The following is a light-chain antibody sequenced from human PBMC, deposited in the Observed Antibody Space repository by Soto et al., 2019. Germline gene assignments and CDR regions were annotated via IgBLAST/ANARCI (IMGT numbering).Light chain of an antibody. CDR1: SSDVGGYNY. J-gene: IGLJ1*01. CDR2: EVT. CDR3: CSFAGTNSFV. V-gene: IGLV2-8*01. Sequence: QSVLTQPPSASGSPGQPVTISCTGTSSDVGGYNYVSWYQQRPGKAPKLIIYEVTKRPSGVPDRVFGSKSGNTASLTVSGLQADDEADYYCCSFAGTNSFVFGTGTKVTVL.